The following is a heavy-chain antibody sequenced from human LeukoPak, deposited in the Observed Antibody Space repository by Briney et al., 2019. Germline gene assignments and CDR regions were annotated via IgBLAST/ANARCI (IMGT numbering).Heavy chain of an antibody. CDR1: GGPISGSY. J-gene: IGHJ4*02. V-gene: IGHV4-59*01. Sequence: SETLSLTCTVSGGPISGSYWSWIRQPPGKGLEWIGYIYYSGSTNYNPSLKSRVTISVDTSKNQFSLKLSSVTAADTAVYYCARRSDPFDYWGQGTLVTVSS. CDR2: IYYSGST. D-gene: IGHD6-6*01. CDR3: ARRSDPFDY.